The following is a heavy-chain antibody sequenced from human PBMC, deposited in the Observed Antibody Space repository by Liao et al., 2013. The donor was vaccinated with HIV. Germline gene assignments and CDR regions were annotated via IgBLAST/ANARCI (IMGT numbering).Heavy chain of an antibody. D-gene: IGHD6-19*01. Sequence: QVQKQQWGARLLKPSETLSLACDVDGEFFSDHTWSWIRQTPGKGMEWIGEISHSGSTNYNPSLKSRVTISGDISLTLKSVTAADTAVYYCARVRQWLASGGEALDIWGHGTQVTVSS. CDR1: GEFFSDHT. V-gene: IGHV4-34*01. J-gene: IGHJ3*02. CDR3: ARVRQWLASGGEALDI. CDR2: ISHSGST.